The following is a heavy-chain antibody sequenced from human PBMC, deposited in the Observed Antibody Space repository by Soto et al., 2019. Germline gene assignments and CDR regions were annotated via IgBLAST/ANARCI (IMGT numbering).Heavy chain of an antibody. V-gene: IGHV3-30*03. CDR3: ARWVGGSMYDNSGKYDS. Sequence: QVQLVESGGGVVQPGRSLRLTCAASGFIFSGSGMHWVRQAPGKGLEWVALISYDGSRTYYADSVRDRFTISIDNGQNTLYLQMNSLRAEDTAVYFCARWVGGSMYDNSGKYDSWGQGTLVIVSS. CDR1: GFIFSGSG. D-gene: IGHD3-22*01. CDR2: ISYDGSRT. J-gene: IGHJ5*01.